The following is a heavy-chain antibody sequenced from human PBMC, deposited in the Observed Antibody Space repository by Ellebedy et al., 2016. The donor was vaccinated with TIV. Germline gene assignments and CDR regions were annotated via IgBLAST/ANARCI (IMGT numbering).Heavy chain of an antibody. CDR1: GFTFSSYW. D-gene: IGHD5-12*01. CDR3: ARDLSEWLLDY. Sequence: GESLKISXAASGFTFSSYWMHWVRQAPGKGLVWVSRINSDGSSTSYADSVKGRFTISRDNAKNTLYLQMNSLRAEDTAVYYCARDLSEWLLDYWGQGTLVTVSS. V-gene: IGHV3-74*01. CDR2: INSDGSST. J-gene: IGHJ4*02.